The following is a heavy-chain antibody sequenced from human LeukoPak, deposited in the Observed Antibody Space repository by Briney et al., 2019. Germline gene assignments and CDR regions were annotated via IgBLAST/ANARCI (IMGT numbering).Heavy chain of an antibody. J-gene: IGHJ4*02. D-gene: IGHD4-17*01. CDR1: GHSISSGSY. CDR3: ARRPGDYFSFEF. CDR2: IHYSGKT. V-gene: IGHV4-38-2*01. Sequence: TSETLSLTCAVSGHSISSGSYWGWIRQPPGKGLEWIGCIHYSGKTYYNPSLKSRFTISVDTSKNQFSLKVSSATATDTAVYYCARRPGDYFSFEFWGQGTLVTVSS.